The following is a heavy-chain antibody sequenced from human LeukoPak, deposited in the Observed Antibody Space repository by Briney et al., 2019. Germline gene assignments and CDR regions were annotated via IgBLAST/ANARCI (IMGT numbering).Heavy chain of an antibody. Sequence: SVKVSCKASGGTFSSYAISWVRQAPGQGLEWMGRIIPILGIANYAQKFQGRVTITADKSTSTAYMELSSLRSEDTAVYYCASTIFGVVIIDYWGQGTLVTVSS. CDR1: GGTFSSYA. V-gene: IGHV1-69*04. D-gene: IGHD3-3*01. J-gene: IGHJ4*02. CDR2: IIPILGIA. CDR3: ASTIFGVVIIDY.